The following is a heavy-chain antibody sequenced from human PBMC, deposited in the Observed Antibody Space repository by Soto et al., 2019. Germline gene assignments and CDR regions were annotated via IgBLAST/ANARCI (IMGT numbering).Heavy chain of an antibody. CDR1: GFTFSSYG. J-gene: IGHJ6*02. CDR2: IWYDGSNK. Sequence: QVQLVESGGGVVHPGRSLRLSCAASGFTFSSYGMHWVRQAPGKGLEWVAVIWYDGSNKYYADSVKGRFTISRDNSKNTLYLQMNSLRAEDTAVYYCARDGRNYGSGSYYKPNYYYYGMDVWGQGTTVTVSS. CDR3: ARDGRNYGSGSYYKPNYYYYGMDV. V-gene: IGHV3-33*01. D-gene: IGHD3-10*01.